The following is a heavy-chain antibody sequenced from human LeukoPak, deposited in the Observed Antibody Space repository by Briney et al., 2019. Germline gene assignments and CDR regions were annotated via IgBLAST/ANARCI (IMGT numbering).Heavy chain of an antibody. Sequence: PWETLSLTCTVSGGSISSTTNYWGWIRQPPGKGLEWIGSIYYGGTTYYNPSLKSRVTGSVDTSKNQFSLKLSSVTAADTAVYYCARHSTTFYYGSGKTQNWFDPWGQGTLVTVSS. CDR1: GGSISSTTNY. CDR3: ARHSTTFYYGSGKTQNWFDP. CDR2: IYYGGTT. V-gene: IGHV4-39*01. D-gene: IGHD3-10*01. J-gene: IGHJ5*02.